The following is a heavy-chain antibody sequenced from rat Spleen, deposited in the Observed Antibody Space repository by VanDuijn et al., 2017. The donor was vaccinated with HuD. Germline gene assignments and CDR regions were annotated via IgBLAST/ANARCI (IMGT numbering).Heavy chain of an antibody. J-gene: IGHJ2*01. CDR3: ARDAVIVGY. Sequence: QVQVKESGPGLVQPSQTLSLTCTVSGFSLTRYHVTWVRQSPGKGLEWMGLIWTGGSTAYNSLLKSRPTISRDISKSQVFLNMNSLRTEDTATYYFARDAVIVGYWGQGVMVTVSS. D-gene: IGHD1-11*01. CDR1: GFSLTRYH. V-gene: IGHV2-43*01. CDR2: IWTGGST.